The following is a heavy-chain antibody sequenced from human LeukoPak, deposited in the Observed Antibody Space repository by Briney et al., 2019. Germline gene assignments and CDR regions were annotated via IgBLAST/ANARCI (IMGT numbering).Heavy chain of an antibody. CDR1: GGSFSGYY. D-gene: IGHD1-20*01. CDR3: ARYLTGTTNWFDP. Sequence: SETLSLTCTVYGGSFSGYYWSWIRQPPGKGLEWIGYIYYSGSTNYNPSLKSRVTISVDTSKNQFSLKLSSVTAADTAVYYCARYLTGTTNWFDPWGQGTLVTVSS. V-gene: IGHV4-59*01. J-gene: IGHJ5*02. CDR2: IYYSGST.